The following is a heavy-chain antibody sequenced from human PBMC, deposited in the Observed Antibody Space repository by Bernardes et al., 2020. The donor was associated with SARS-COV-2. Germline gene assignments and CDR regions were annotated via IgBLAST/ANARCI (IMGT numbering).Heavy chain of an antibody. Sequence: GGSLRRSCAASGFTFSAYVMTWVRQAPGKGLEWVSTISGSGPSTYYADSVRGRFTISRDNSKTTLYLQMDSLRVEDTATYYCAKEDYCGGGSGYSGELQHWGQGTLVTVSS. CDR1: GFTFSAYV. V-gene: IGHV3-23*01. CDR3: AKEDYCGGGSGYSGELQH. D-gene: IGHD2-15*01. J-gene: IGHJ1*01. CDR2: ISGSGPST.